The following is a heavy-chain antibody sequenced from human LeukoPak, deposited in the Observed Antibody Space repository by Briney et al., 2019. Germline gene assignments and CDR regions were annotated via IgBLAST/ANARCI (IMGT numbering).Heavy chain of an antibody. CDR3: ARDSHSVDTATPRGFDP. Sequence: SETLSLSCAVSGDSISSSTSYWGWIRQPPGKGLEWIGSIYYSGTTYYNVSLKSRVTISVDTSKNRFSLRLSSVTAADTAVYYCARDSHSVDTATPRGFDPWGQGTLVTVSS. V-gene: IGHV4-39*07. CDR1: GDSISSSTSY. D-gene: IGHD2-15*01. CDR2: IYYSGTT. J-gene: IGHJ5*02.